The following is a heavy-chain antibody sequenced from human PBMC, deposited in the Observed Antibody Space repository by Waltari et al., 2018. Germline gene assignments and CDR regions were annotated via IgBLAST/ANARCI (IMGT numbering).Heavy chain of an antibody. CDR3: ARDLNYYDTRGFFDF. V-gene: IGHV3-48*03. Sequence: EVQLVESGGGSVQPGGSVRRNGTAHGFMFSSYKMNWARQAPGKGPEWISHIDNSYETTFYVDSVKGRFPLSRDNAKNSLYLQMNSLKVDDTAIYYCARDLNYYDTRGFFDFWGQGTVVTVSS. CDR1: GFMFSSYK. J-gene: IGHJ4*02. D-gene: IGHD3-22*01. CDR2: IDNSYETT.